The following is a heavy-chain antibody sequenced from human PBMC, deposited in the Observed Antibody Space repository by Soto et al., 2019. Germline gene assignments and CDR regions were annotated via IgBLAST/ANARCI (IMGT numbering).Heavy chain of an antibody. V-gene: IGHV3-23*01. D-gene: IGHD6-25*01. CDR3: AKDAANPSYYYYGMAV. CDR1: GFTFSSYA. Sequence: GGSLRLSCAASGFTFSSYAMSWVRQAPGKGLEWVSAISGSGGSTYYADSVKGRFTISRDNSKNTLYLQMNSLRAEDTAVYYCAKDAANPSYYYYGMAVWGQGTTVTVSS. J-gene: IGHJ6*02. CDR2: ISGSGGST.